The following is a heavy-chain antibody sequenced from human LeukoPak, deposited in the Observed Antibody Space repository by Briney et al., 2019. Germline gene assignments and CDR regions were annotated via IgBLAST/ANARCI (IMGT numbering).Heavy chain of an antibody. CDR1: GFTFSSYS. J-gene: IGHJ4*02. V-gene: IGHV3-21*01. CDR3: ARDGGYSYGFDY. CDR2: ISRSSSYI. Sequence: GGSLRLSCAASGFTFSSYSMNWVRQAPGKGLEWVSSISRSSSYIYYADSVKGRFTISRDNAKNSLYLQMNSLRAEDTAVYYCARDGGYSYGFDYWGQGTLVTVSS. D-gene: IGHD5-18*01.